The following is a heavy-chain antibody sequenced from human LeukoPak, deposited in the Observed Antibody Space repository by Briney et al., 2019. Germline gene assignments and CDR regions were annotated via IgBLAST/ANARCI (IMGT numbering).Heavy chain of an antibody. J-gene: IGHJ4*02. D-gene: IGHD1-26*01. CDR3: ARPSFVTGSYYPL. V-gene: IGHV3-23*01. Sequence: GGSLRLSCAASGFTFSSYAMSWVRQAPGKGLEWVSAISGSGGSTYYADSVRGRFTISRDNAKNSLYLQMNTLRAEDTAVYYCARPSFVTGSYYPLWGQGTLVAVSS. CDR1: GFTFSSYA. CDR2: ISGSGGST.